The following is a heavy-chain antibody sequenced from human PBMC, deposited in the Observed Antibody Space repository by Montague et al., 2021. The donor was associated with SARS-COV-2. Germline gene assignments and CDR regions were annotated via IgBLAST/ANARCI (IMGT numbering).Heavy chain of an antibody. CDR1: GFSLNTSGVG. Sequence: PALVKPTQTLTLTCTFSGFSLNTSGVGVTWVRQPPGKALEWLAFIYWNDYKHYSPSVKSRITITKDTSKNQVVLIMTNMDPVDTGTYYCARDDVGNRGFDFWGQGTLVTVSS. J-gene: IGHJ4*02. CDR3: ARDDVGNRGFDF. CDR2: IYWNDYK. D-gene: IGHD1-26*01. V-gene: IGHV2-5*01.